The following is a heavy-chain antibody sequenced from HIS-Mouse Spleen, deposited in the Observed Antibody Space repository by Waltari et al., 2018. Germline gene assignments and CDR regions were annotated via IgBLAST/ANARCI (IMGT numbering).Heavy chain of an antibody. CDR3: ASNLGSDSYGRGDY. J-gene: IGHJ4*02. CDR1: GFPFRSHG. Sequence: EVQLVESGGGLVKPGGSLRLPCSASGFPFRSHGLNWVRPAPGKGLEWVSSISSSSSYIYYADSVKGRFTISRDNAKNSLYLQMNSLRAEDTAVYYCASNLGSDSYGRGDYWGQGTLVTVSS. V-gene: IGHV3-21*01. D-gene: IGHD5-18*01. CDR2: ISSSSSYI.